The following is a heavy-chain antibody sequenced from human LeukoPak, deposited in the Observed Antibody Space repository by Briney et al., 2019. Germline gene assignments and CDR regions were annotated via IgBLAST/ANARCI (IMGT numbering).Heavy chain of an antibody. D-gene: IGHD1-26*01. CDR2: TSGYRGNT. Sequence: ASVKVSCKVSGDKITNHGISWVRQAPGQGLEWMGWTSGYRGNTKYGQRFQGRVTLTTDSSTNIANMELRSLKSDDTAVYYCARDGELPFDAYDIWGQGTMVTVSS. V-gene: IGHV1-18*01. CDR1: GDKITNHG. J-gene: IGHJ3*02. CDR3: ARDGELPFDAYDI.